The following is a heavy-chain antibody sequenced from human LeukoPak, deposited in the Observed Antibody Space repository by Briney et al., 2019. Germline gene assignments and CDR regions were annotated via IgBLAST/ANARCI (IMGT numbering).Heavy chain of an antibody. V-gene: IGHV4-31*03. D-gene: IGHD3-10*01. CDR3: ARDFSGSFGIFDY. CDR1: GGSISSGGYY. CDR2: IYYSGST. J-gene: IGHJ4*02. Sequence: SETLSLTCTVSGGSISSGGYYWSWIRQHPGKGLEWIGYIYYSGSTYYNPSLKSRVTISVDTSKNQFSLKLSSVTAADTAVYYCARDFSGSFGIFDYWGQGTWSPSPQ.